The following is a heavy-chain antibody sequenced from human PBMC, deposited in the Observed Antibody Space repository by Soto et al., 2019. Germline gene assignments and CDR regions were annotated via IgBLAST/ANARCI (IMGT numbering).Heavy chain of an antibody. Sequence: PGGSLRLSCAASGFTFSNDWMHWVRQAAGKGLVWVSRINMDGSSTNYADSVKGRFTISRDNAENTVYLQMNSLSVEDTAVYYCARDADYYDSGGYPHGAFDVWGRGTMVTV. D-gene: IGHD3-22*01. V-gene: IGHV3-74*01. CDR3: ARDADYYDSGGYPHGAFDV. CDR1: GFTFSNDW. J-gene: IGHJ3*01. CDR2: INMDGSST.